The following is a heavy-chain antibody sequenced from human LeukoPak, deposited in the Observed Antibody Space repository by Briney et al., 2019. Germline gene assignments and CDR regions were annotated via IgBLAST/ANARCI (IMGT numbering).Heavy chain of an antibody. CDR2: ISSSSSYI. CDR1: GFTFSNYN. J-gene: IGHJ3*02. CDR3: ARDPEDYYDSSAYYDSFDI. V-gene: IGHV3-21*01. D-gene: IGHD3-22*01. Sequence: GGSLRLSCAVSGFTFSNYNMSWVRQAPGKGLEWVSFISSSSSYIYYADSVKGRFTISRDNAKNSLYLQMNSLRAEDTAVYYCARDPEDYYDSSAYYDSFDIWGQGTMVAVSS.